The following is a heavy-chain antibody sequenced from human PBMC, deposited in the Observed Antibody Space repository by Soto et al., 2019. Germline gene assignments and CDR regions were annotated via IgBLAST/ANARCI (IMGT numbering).Heavy chain of an antibody. J-gene: IGHJ5*02. D-gene: IGHD4-17*01. CDR2: IFYSGAT. CDR1: GGPISSGGYY. V-gene: IGHV4-31*03. Sequence: QVQLQESGPGLVTPSQALSLTCSVSGGPISSGGYYWSWIRQHPGKGLEWIGDIFYSGATYYNPSVTSRSVISVDTSENPFSLRLRSVTAADTAVYYCERVQPYDYGANSGWFDPWGQGTLVTVSA. CDR3: ERVQPYDYGANSGWFDP.